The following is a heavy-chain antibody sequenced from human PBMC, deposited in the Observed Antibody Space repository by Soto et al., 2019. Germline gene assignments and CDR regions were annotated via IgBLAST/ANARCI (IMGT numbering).Heavy chain of an antibody. CDR2: IYYSGST. CDR1: GGSISSGGYY. CDR3: ARAVREYNGYDYPYFDY. J-gene: IGHJ4*02. V-gene: IGHV4-31*03. Sequence: QVQLQESGPGLVKPSQTLSLTCTVSGGSISSGGYYWSWIRQHPGQGLEWIGYIYYSGSTYYNPSLKSRVTISVDSSKNQCSLKLSSVTAADTAVYYCARAVREYNGYDYPYFDYWGQGTLVTVSS. D-gene: IGHD5-12*01.